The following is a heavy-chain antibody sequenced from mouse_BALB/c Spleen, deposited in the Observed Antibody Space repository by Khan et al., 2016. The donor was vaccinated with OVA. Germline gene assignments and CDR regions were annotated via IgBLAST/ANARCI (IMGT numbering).Heavy chain of an antibody. CDR1: GFTFSNFG. CDR3: ARDYWFAY. V-gene: IGHV5-6-5*01. Sequence: EVELVESGGGLVKPGGSLKLSCAASGFTFSNFGVSWVRQTPAKRLEWVASISSGDTTYYSDSVMGRFTISRDNARNILYLQMSRQRSEDTAMYYCARDYWFAYWGQGTLVTVSA. CDR2: ISSGDTT. J-gene: IGHJ3*01.